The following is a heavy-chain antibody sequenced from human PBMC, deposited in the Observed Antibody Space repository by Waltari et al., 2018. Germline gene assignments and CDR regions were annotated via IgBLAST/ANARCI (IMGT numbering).Heavy chain of an antibody. CDR2: ISCSGST. Sequence: QLLLQESGPGLVKPSETLSLTCAVSGGSIRSSTFYWGWVRQPPGKGLEWIGSISCSGSTYYNPSLKSRVTISVDTSKNQFSLNLSSVTAADTSVYYCARVGPGVYWYFDLWGRGTLVRVSS. CDR3: ARVGPGVYWYFDL. V-gene: IGHV4-39*01. J-gene: IGHJ2*01. D-gene: IGHD1-26*01. CDR1: GGSIRSSTFY.